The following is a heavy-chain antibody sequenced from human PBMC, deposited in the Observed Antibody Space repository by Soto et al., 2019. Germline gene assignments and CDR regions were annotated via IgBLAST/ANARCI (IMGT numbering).Heavy chain of an antibody. CDR1: GDTFRNYA. CDR3: ASDPGIAVVGRGTSFEH. Sequence: QVQLVQSGAEVKKPGSSVKVSCKASGDTFRNYAFTWVRQDPGQGLEWMGTIIPLFSTRYAQKFQGRVTMTADESTSTVYMDLSSMKSDDTAVYYCASDPGIAVVGRGTSFEHWGQGTLVTVSS. D-gene: IGHD6-19*01. CDR2: IIPLFST. V-gene: IGHV1-69*18. J-gene: IGHJ4*02.